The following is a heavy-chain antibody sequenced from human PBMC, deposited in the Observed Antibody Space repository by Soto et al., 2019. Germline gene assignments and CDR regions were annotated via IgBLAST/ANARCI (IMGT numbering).Heavy chain of an antibody. Sequence: GASVKVSCKASGYTFTSYAMHWVRQAPGRRLEWMGWINAGNGNTKYSQKFQGRVTITRDTSASTAYMELSSLRSEDTAVYYCARVYCSGGSCSSIDYWGQGTLVTVSS. J-gene: IGHJ4*02. D-gene: IGHD2-15*01. CDR1: GYTFTSYA. CDR3: ARVYCSGGSCSSIDY. CDR2: INAGNGNT. V-gene: IGHV1-3*01.